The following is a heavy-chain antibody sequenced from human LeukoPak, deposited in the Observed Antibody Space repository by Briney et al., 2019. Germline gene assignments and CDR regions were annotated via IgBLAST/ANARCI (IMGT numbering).Heavy chain of an antibody. Sequence: GGSLRLSCAASGFTFSSYWMSWVRQAPGKGLEWVSAISGSGGSTYYADSVKGRFTISRDNSKNTLYLQMNSLGAEDTAVYYCARNDYYDSSGYYARDNDAFDIWGQGTMVTVSS. J-gene: IGHJ3*02. D-gene: IGHD3-22*01. V-gene: IGHV3-23*01. CDR2: ISGSGGST. CDR1: GFTFSSYW. CDR3: ARNDYYDSSGYYARDNDAFDI.